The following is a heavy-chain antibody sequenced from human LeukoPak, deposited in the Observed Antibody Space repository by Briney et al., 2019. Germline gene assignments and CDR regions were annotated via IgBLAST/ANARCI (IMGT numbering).Heavy chain of an antibody. CDR1: GFTFSGYW. Sequence: GGSLRLSCAVSGFTFSGYWMTWVRQAPGKGLEWVANIKQDGSETYYVDYVKGRFTISRENARNSLYMQMNSLRAEDTAVYYCARGKGVDYWGQGILVTVSS. J-gene: IGHJ4*02. CDR3: ARGKGVDY. CDR2: IKQDGSET. V-gene: IGHV3-7*01.